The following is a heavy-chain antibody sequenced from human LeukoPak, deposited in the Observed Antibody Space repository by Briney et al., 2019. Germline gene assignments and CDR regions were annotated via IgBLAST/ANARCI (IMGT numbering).Heavy chain of an antibody. D-gene: IGHD3-16*02. Sequence: GESLKISCKGSGYSFTTYWITWVRQMPGKGLEWMGRIDPSDSYTNYSPSFQGHVTISADKSISTAYLQWSSLKASDTAMYYCAKVIHLGELSLYDYWGQGTLVTVSS. J-gene: IGHJ4*02. V-gene: IGHV5-10-1*01. CDR2: IDPSDSYT. CDR1: GYSFTTYW. CDR3: AKVIHLGELSLYDY.